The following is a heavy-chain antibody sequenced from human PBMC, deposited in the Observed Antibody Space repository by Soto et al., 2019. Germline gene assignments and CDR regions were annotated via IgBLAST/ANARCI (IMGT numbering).Heavy chain of an antibody. J-gene: IGHJ4*02. CDR1: GGSFSGYY. CDR3: ARLVGFGEPKTGD. CDR2: INHSGST. D-gene: IGHD3-10*01. V-gene: IGHV4-34*01. Sequence: SETLSLTCAVYGGSFSGYYWSWIRQPPGKGLEWIGEINHSGSTNYNPSLKSRVTISVDTSKNQFSLKLSSVTAADTAVYYCARLVGFGEPKTGDWGQGTLVTVSS.